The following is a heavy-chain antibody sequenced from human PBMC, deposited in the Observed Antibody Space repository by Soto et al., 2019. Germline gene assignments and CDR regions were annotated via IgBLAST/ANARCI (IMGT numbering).Heavy chain of an antibody. Sequence: GGSLRLSCTASGFTFGDYAMSWFRQAPGKGLEWVGFIRSKAYGGTTEYAASVKGRFTISRDDSKSIAYLQMNSLKTEDTAVYYCTKGGVGYCSGRSCYAYWGQGTLVTVSS. CDR1: GFTFGDYA. J-gene: IGHJ4*02. D-gene: IGHD2-15*01. V-gene: IGHV3-49*03. CDR3: TKGGVGYCSGRSCYAY. CDR2: IRSKAYGGTT.